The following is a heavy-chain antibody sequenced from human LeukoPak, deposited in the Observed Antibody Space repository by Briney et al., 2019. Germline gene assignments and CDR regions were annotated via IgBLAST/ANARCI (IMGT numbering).Heavy chain of an antibody. J-gene: IGHJ5*02. V-gene: IGHV3-7*05. CDR2: IKQDGSEK. D-gene: IGHD2-15*01. CDR3: ARDYCSGGTCYPGGNWFDP. CDR1: GFTFSSYW. Sequence: GGSLRLSCAASGFTFSSYWMSWVRQAPGKGLEWVANIKQDGSEKYYVDSVKGRFTISRDNAKNSLYLQMNSLRAEDTAVYYCARDYCSGGTCYPGGNWFDPWGQGSLVIVSA.